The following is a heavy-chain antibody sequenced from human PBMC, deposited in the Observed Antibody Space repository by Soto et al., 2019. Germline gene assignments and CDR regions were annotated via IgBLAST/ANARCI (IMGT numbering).Heavy chain of an antibody. J-gene: IGHJ4*02. CDR2: IDWDDDK. V-gene: IGHV2-70*01. CDR1: GFSLSTSGMC. Sequence: SGPTLVNPTQTLTLTCTFSGFSLSTSGMCVSWIRQPPGKALEWLALIDWDDDKYYSTSLKTRLTISKDTSKNQVVLTMTNMDPVDTAAYYCARTIAPYYYDSSGYHDYWGQGTLVTVSS. D-gene: IGHD3-22*01. CDR3: ARTIAPYYYDSSGYHDY.